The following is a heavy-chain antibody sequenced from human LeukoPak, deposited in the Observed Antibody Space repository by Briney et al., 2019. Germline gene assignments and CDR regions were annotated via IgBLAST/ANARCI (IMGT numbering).Heavy chain of an antibody. CDR1: GFTFSNYW. D-gene: IGHD2-21*02. CDR2: SNGDGSST. J-gene: IGHJ2*01. CDR3: ARTAEGGYFDL. Sequence: GGSLRLSCAVSGFTFSNYWMHWVRQAPGKGLVWVSRSNGDGSSTTYADSVKGRFTISRDNARNRLYLQMNSLRAEDTAVYYCARTAEGGYFDLWGRGILVTVSS. V-gene: IGHV3-74*01.